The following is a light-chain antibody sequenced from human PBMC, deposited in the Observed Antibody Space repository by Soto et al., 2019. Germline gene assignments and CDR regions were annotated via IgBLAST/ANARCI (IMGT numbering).Light chain of an antibody. CDR1: QSISNN. CDR3: QKHDNWPLT. J-gene: IGKJ4*01. CDR2: GAS. V-gene: IGKV3-15*01. Sequence: EIVMTQSPATLSVAPGERATLSCRASQSISNNLAWYQQKPGQAPRLLIFGASTRATGIPARFSGSGSGTEFTLNISSLQSEDFAIYYCQKHDNWPLTFGGGTRVEIK.